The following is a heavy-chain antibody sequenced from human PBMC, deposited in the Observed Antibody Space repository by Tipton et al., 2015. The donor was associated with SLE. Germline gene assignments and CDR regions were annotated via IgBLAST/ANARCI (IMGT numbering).Heavy chain of an antibody. CDR3: ARVGAGEAFDI. J-gene: IGHJ3*02. V-gene: IGHV4-38-2*01. CDR1: GYSISRGYF. Sequence: TLSLTCAVSGYSISRGYFCGVIRQPPGKGLEWIGRIYHSGSTYHNPSLKHRVTISVDTSKNQFSLKLSSVTAADTAVYYCARVGAGEAFDIWGQGTMVTVSS. D-gene: IGHD7-27*01. CDR2: IYHSGST.